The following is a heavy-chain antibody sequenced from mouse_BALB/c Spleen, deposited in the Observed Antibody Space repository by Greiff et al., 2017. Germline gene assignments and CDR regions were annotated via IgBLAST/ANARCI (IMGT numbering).Heavy chain of an antibody. CDR2: IYPGDGDT. Sequence: QVQLQQSGPELVKPGASVKISCKASGYAFSSSWMNWVKQRPGQGLEWIGRIYPGDGDTNYNGKFKGKATLTADKSSSTAYMQLSSLTSVDSAVYFCARGDDGYYGYFDVWGAGTTVTVSS. V-gene: IGHV1-82*01. CDR1: GYAFSSSW. J-gene: IGHJ1*01. D-gene: IGHD2-3*01. CDR3: ARGDDGYYGYFDV.